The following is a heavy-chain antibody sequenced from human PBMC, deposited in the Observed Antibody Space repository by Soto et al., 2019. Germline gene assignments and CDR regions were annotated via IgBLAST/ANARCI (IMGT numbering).Heavy chain of an antibody. CDR3: ARSFGVAAAGPFDY. V-gene: IGHV1-2*04. CDR1: GFTFAAYY. Sequence: ASVKVSCKTSGFTFAAYYIHWVRQVPGQGLEWMGWIKPDSGASFSAQKFQDWVTLTRDTSINTAYMELRSLRSDDTAVYYCARSFGVAAAGPFDYWGQGTLVTVSS. J-gene: IGHJ4*02. D-gene: IGHD6-13*01. CDR2: IKPDSGAS.